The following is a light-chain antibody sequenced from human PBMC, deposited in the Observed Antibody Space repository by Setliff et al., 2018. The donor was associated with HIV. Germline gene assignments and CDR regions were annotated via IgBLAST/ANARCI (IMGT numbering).Light chain of an antibody. Sequence: ALTQPASVSGSPGQSITISCTGTSGDIGGYNYVSWYQLLPGKAPKVLIYEVTNRPSGISDRFSGSKSGNTASLTISGLQAEDEADYYCSSYRGTLEEVFGTGTKVTVL. CDR3: SSYRGTLEEV. V-gene: IGLV2-14*01. J-gene: IGLJ1*01. CDR2: EVT. CDR1: SGDIGGYNY.